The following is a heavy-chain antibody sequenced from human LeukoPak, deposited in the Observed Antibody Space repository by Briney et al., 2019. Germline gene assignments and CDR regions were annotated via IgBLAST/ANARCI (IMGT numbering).Heavy chain of an antibody. Sequence: SETLSLTCTVSGGSINSYYWSWIRQPPGKGLEWIGYIYYSGSTNYNPSLKSRVTISVDTSKNQFSLKLSSVTAADTAVYYCARAGTYDFWSGYPFLFDYWGQGTLVTVSS. CDR3: ARAGTYDFWSGYPFLFDY. D-gene: IGHD3-3*01. J-gene: IGHJ4*02. CDR1: GGSINSYY. V-gene: IGHV4-59*08. CDR2: IYYSGST.